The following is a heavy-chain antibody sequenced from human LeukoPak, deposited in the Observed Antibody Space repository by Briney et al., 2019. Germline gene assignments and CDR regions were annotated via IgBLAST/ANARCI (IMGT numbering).Heavy chain of an antibody. CDR1: GFTFSSYS. CDR2: ISSSSSTI. D-gene: IGHD2-15*01. V-gene: IGHV3-48*01. CDR3: ARDQWKRGGSCPLDY. Sequence: GGSLRLSCPASGFTFSSYSMNWVSQAPGKGLEWVSYISSSSSTIYYADSMKGRFTISRDNAKNSLYLQMNSLRAEDTAVYYCARDQWKRGGSCPLDYWGQGTLVTVSS. J-gene: IGHJ4*02.